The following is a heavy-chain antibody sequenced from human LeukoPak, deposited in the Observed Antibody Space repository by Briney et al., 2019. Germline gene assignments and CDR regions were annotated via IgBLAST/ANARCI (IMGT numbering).Heavy chain of an antibody. Sequence: GGSLRLSCAASGFTFSSYEMNWVRQAPGKGLEWVSYISNSGDSTYYADSVKGRFTISRDNAKNTLYLQMNSLRSEDTAVYYCLRGWLPSGNTINWGQRTIVTV. CDR2: ISNSGDST. J-gene: IGHJ3*01. V-gene: IGHV3-48*03. CDR3: LRGWLPSGNTIN. CDR1: GFTFSSYE. D-gene: IGHD3-10*01.